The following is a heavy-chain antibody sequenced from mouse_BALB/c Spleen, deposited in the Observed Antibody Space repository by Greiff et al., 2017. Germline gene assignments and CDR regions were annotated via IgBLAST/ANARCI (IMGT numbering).Heavy chain of an antibody. CDR1: GFSLTSYG. CDR2: IWAGGST. Sequence: VQLKESGPGLVAPSQSLSITCTVSGFSLTSYGVHWVRQPPGKGLEWLGVIWAGGSTNYNSALMSRLSISKDNSKSQVFLKMNSLQTDDTAMYYCAREATVVADYYAMDYWGQGTSVTVSS. J-gene: IGHJ4*01. V-gene: IGHV2-9*02. CDR3: AREATVVADYYAMDY. D-gene: IGHD1-1*01.